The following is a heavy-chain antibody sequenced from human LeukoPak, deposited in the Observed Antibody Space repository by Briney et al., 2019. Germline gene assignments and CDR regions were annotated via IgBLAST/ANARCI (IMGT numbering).Heavy chain of an antibody. CDR3: STYYYGSGGHVNWKNYFVN. D-gene: IGHD3-10*01. V-gene: IGHV3-15*01. CDR2: IKDKIDGGTI. Sequence: PGGSLRLSCVASGFAFKNAWMSWVRQAPGKGLEWVGRIKDKIDGGTIDYAAPVRGRFTISRDDTEDTLHLQMNSLKPEDTALYFCSTYYYGSGGHVNWKNYFVNWGQGTLVTVSS. CDR1: GFAFKNAW. J-gene: IGHJ4*02.